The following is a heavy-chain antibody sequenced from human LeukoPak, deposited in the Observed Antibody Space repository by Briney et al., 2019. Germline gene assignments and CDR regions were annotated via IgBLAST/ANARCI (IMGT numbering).Heavy chain of an antibody. CDR3: ARDRDSSGWVTIFDY. J-gene: IGHJ4*02. CDR2: INYGGSS. V-gene: IGHV4-34*01. CDR1: GGSFSGYY. D-gene: IGHD6-19*01. Sequence: PSETLSLTCAVYGGSFSGYYWSWIRQPPGKGLEWIGEINYGGSSNYNPSLKSRVIISVDTSKNQFSLKLSSVTAADTAVYYCARDRDSSGWVTIFDYWGQGTLVTVSS.